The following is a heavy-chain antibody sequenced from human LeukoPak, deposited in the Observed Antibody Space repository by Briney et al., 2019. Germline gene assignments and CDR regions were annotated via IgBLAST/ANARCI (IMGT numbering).Heavy chain of an antibody. J-gene: IGHJ4*02. CDR2: IDPGDSYT. D-gene: IGHD1-14*01. CDR3: ARHSGRDSFDY. CDR1: GYSFSNYW. Sequence: GESLRISCEGSGYSFSNYWISWVRQMPEKGLEWMGTIDPGDSYTNYSPSFQGHVTISADKSISTAYLQWSSLKASDTAMYYCARHSGRDSFDYWGQGTLVTVSS. V-gene: IGHV5-10-1*01.